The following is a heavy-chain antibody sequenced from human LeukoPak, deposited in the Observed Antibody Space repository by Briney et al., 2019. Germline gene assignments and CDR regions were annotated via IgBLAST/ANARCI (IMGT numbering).Heavy chain of an antibody. J-gene: IGHJ4*02. V-gene: IGHV4-61*01. D-gene: IGHD6-6*01. CDR2: IYYSGST. CDR1: GGSVSSGSYY. Sequence: SETLSLTCTVSGGSVSSGSYYWSWIRQSPGKGLEWIGYIYYSGSTNYNPSLKSRVTISVDTSKNQFSLKLSSVTAADTAVYYCARDRIPPYSSSSGFDYWGQGTLVTVSS. CDR3: ARDRIPPYSSSSGFDY.